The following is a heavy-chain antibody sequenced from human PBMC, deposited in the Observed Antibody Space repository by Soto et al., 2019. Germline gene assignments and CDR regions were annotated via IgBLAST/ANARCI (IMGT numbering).Heavy chain of an antibody. V-gene: IGHV3-21*01. J-gene: IGHJ6*03. D-gene: IGHD4-17*01. CDR2: LSSSSTYI. Sequence: EVQLVESGGGLVKPGGSLRLSCAASGFTFSSYNMNWVRQAPGKGLEWVSSLSSSSTYIYYADSVKGRFTIPRDNAKKSLYRQIKGLRAEDPAVYYWAGGGINYGDYRSMDVWGKGTTVTVSS. CDR3: AGGGINYGDYRSMDV. CDR1: GFTFSSYN.